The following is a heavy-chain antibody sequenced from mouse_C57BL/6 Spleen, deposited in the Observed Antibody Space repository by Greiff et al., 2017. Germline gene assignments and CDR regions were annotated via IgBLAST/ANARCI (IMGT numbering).Heavy chain of an antibody. D-gene: IGHD1-1*01. Sequence: VQLQQSGAELVKPGASVKMSCKASGYTFTTYPIEWMKQNHGKSLEWIGNFHPYNDDTKYNEKFKGKATLTVEKSSSTVYLELSRLTSDDSAVYYCARDYYGSRRDWYFDVWGTGTTVTVSS. CDR1: GYTFTTYP. CDR3: ARDYYGSRRDWYFDV. J-gene: IGHJ1*03. V-gene: IGHV1-47*01. CDR2: FHPYNDDT.